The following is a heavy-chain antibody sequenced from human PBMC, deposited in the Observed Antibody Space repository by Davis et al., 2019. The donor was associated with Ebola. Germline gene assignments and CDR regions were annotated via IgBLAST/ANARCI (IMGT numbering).Heavy chain of an antibody. CDR3: AKALGYSSSSHYYYGMDV. V-gene: IGHV4-59*01. D-gene: IGHD6-6*01. CDR2: IYYSGST. Sequence: MPSETLSLTCTVSGGSISSYYWSWIRQPPGKGLEWIGYIYYSGSTNYNPSLKSRVTISVDTSKNQFSLKLSSVTAADTALYYCAKALGYSSSSHYYYGMDVWGQGTTVTVSS. CDR1: GGSISSYY. J-gene: IGHJ6*02.